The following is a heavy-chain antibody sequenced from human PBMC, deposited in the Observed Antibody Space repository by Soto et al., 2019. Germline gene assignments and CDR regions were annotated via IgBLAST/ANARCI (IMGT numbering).Heavy chain of an antibody. Sequence: QVQLVESGGGVVQPGRSLRLSCAASGFTFSSYAMHWVRQAPGKGLEWVAVISYDGSNKYYADSVKGRFTISRDNSKNTLYLQMNSLRAEDTAVYYCARDSAYYYGSGRIDYWGQGTLVTVSS. J-gene: IGHJ4*02. CDR1: GFTFSSYA. CDR3: ARDSAYYYGSGRIDY. V-gene: IGHV3-30-3*01. D-gene: IGHD3-10*01. CDR2: ISYDGSNK.